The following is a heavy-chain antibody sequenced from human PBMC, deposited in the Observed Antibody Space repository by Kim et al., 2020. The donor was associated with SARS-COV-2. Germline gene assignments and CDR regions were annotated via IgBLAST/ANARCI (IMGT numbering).Heavy chain of an antibody. CDR2: ISYDGSEK. CDR3: ARGVGALGDWAEYFKH. V-gene: IGHV3-30*04. Sequence: GGSLRLSCAASGFTFRSYAMHWVRQAPGKGLEWVAVISYDGSEKYYADSVKGRFTISRDNSKNRLYLQMNSLRTEDTAVYYCARGVGALGDWAEYFKHWGRGSLVTVSS. D-gene: IGHD1-26*01. CDR1: GFTFRSYA. J-gene: IGHJ1*01.